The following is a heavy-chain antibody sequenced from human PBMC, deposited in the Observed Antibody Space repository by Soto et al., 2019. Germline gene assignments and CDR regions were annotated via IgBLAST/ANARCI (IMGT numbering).Heavy chain of an antibody. CDR3: ARAPHSDYYGMDV. V-gene: IGHV4-34*01. CDR1: GGSFSGYY. J-gene: IGHJ6*02. CDR2: IKHSGST. Sequence: SETLSLTGAAYGGSFSGYYWSWMRQPPGKGLEWIGEIKHSGSTNYNPSLQNRVNISVDTSRNQFSLKLSSVTAADTAVYYCARAPHSDYYGMDVWGQGTKVTVSS.